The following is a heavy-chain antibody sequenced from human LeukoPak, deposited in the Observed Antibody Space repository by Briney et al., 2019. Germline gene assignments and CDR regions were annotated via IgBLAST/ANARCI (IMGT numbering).Heavy chain of an antibody. Sequence: SETLSLTCAVSGYSISSGYYWGWIRQPPGKGLEWIGSIYHSGRTSYNPSLKSRVTISVDTSKNQFSLKLSSVTAADTAVYYCARGELTTVTTGAFDIWGQGTMVTVSS. CDR2: IYHSGRT. CDR3: ARGELTTVTTGAFDI. V-gene: IGHV4-38-2*01. CDR1: GYSISSGYY. J-gene: IGHJ3*02. D-gene: IGHD4-17*01.